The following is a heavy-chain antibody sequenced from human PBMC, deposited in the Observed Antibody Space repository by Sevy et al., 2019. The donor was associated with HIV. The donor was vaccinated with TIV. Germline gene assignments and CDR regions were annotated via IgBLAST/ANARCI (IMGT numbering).Heavy chain of an antibody. J-gene: IGHJ3*02. D-gene: IGHD2-21*02. CDR1: GFTFSSYA. V-gene: IGHV3-30-3*01. Sequence: GGSLRLSCAASGFTFSSYAMHWVRQAPGKGLEWVAFISYDGSNKYYADSVKGRFTISRDNSKNTLYLQMNSLRAEDTAVYYCARVSLAYCGGDCYSGAFDIWGQGTMVTVSS. CDR2: ISYDGSNK. CDR3: ARVSLAYCGGDCYSGAFDI.